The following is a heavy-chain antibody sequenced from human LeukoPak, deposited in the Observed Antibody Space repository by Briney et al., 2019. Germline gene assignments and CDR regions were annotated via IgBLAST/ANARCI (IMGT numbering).Heavy chain of an antibody. CDR1: GFTFSSYA. V-gene: IGHV3-23*01. J-gene: IGHJ4*02. CDR3: AGDDLRLHRLDY. D-gene: IGHD4-11*01. Sequence: AGGSLRLSCAASGFTFSSYAMSWVRQAPGKGLEWVSAISGSGGSTYYADSVKGRFTISRDNSKNTLYLQMSSLRAEDTAIYYCAGDDLRLHRLDYWGQGTLVTVSS. CDR2: ISGSGGST.